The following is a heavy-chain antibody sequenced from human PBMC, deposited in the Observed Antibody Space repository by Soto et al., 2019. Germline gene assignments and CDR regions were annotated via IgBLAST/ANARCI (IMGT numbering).Heavy chain of an antibody. CDR3: ARDMPYGAGSLAGCDY. J-gene: IGHJ4*02. CDR1: GVSITGSY. CDR2: VYHSGTT. V-gene: IGHV4-59*01. D-gene: IGHD1-26*01. Sequence: QVQLRESGPGLVKPSETLSLTCSVSGVSITGSYWSWIRQPPGKTLEWIGYVYHSGTTTYNPSLKSRVSISVDTSKNQISLRLTSVIAADTAVYYCARDMPYGAGSLAGCDYWGQGILVTVSS.